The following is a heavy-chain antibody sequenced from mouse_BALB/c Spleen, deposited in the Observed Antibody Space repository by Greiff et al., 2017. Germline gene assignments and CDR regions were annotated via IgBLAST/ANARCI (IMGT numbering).Heavy chain of an antibody. D-gene: IGHD2-3*01. J-gene: IGHJ3*01. CDR2: IWAGGST. Sequence: VQLVESGPGPVAPSQSLSITCTVSGFSLTSYGVHWVRQPPGKGLEWLGVIWAGGSTNYNSALMSRLSISKDNSKSQVFLKMNSLQTDDTAMYYCARVPDGYYTWFAYWGQGTLVTVSA. CDR3: ARVPDGYYTWFAY. V-gene: IGHV2-9*02. CDR1: GFSLTSYG.